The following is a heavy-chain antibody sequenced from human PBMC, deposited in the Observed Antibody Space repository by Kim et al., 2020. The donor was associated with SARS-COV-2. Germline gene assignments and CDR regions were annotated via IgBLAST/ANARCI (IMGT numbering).Heavy chain of an antibody. V-gene: IGHV1-18*01. CDR3: ARDRPRLLWFGDAYYYMDV. J-gene: IGHJ6*03. CDR2: ISAYNGNT. D-gene: IGHD3-10*01. CDR1: GYTFTSYG. Sequence: ASVKVSCKASGYTFTSYGISWVRQAPGQGLEWMGWISAYNGNTNYAQKLQGRVTMTTDTSTSTAYMELRSLRSDDTAVYYCARDRPRLLWFGDAYYYMDVWGKGTTVTVSS.